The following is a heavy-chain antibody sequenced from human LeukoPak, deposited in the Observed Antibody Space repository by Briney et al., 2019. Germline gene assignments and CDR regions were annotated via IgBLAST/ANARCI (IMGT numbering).Heavy chain of an antibody. V-gene: IGHV1-2*02. Sequence: GASVKVSCKASGYTFTGYYMHWVRQAPGQGLEWMGWINPNSGGTNYAQKFQGRVTMTRDTSISTAYMELSRLRSDDTAVYYCARIPAGATDDLDYWGQGTLVTVSS. CDR3: ARIPAGATDDLDY. CDR2: INPNSGGT. D-gene: IGHD1-26*01. J-gene: IGHJ4*02. CDR1: GYTFTGYY.